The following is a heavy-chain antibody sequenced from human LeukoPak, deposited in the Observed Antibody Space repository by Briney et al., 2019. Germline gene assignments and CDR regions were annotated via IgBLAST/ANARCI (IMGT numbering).Heavy chain of an antibody. J-gene: IGHJ3*01. CDR1: GFTFSRYN. Sequence: GGSLRLYCAASGFTFSRYNVNWVPQAPGKGLEWFSSVSSSSTSIYYADSLKGRFTIYRDNAKTSLFLHVNSLRDEGTAVYYCTRGPPCSSTSCYVTGAFDFWGQGTMVTVSS. CDR2: VSSSSTSI. V-gene: IGHV3-21*01. CDR3: TRGPPCSSTSCYVTGAFDF. D-gene: IGHD2-2*01.